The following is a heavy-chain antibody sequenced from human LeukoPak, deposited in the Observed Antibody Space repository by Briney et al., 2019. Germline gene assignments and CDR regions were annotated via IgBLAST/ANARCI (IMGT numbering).Heavy chain of an antibody. CDR3: AKPPILQMLPAAPFDY. CDR2: IRYDGGYK. D-gene: IGHD2-2*01. V-gene: IGHV3-30*02. Sequence: GGSLTLSCAASGFTFSSYGMHWVRQAPGKGLEWVTFIRYDGGYKYYADSVKGRFTISRDNSKTTLFLQMNSLRAEDTSVYYCAKPPILQMLPAAPFDYWGQGTLVTVSS. CDR1: GFTFSSYG. J-gene: IGHJ4*02.